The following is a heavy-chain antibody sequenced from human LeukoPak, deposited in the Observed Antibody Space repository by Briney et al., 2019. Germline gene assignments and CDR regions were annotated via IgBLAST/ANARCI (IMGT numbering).Heavy chain of an antibody. CDR3: SRGRYGSY. CDR2: MSGDGGTM. D-gene: IGHD6-19*01. Sequence: GGSLRLSCAASGFTFSDYYMSWIRQTPGKGLEWISYMSGDGGTMYYADSVKGRLAISRDNAKKSVYLQMNSLRADDTAVYYCSRGRYGSYWGPGTLVTVSS. CDR1: GFTFSDYY. J-gene: IGHJ4*02. V-gene: IGHV3-11*01.